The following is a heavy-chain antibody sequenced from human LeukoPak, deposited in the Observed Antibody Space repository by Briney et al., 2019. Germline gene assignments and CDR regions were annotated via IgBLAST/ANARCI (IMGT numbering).Heavy chain of an antibody. CDR3: ARSNPTGAFDI. D-gene: IGHD1-14*01. Sequence: PSETLSLTCTISGGSISSYYCSSIRQPPGKGMEWIGYIYYSGSTNYNPSLKSRVTISVDTSKNQFSLKLSSVTAADTAVYYCARSNPTGAFDIWGQGTMVTVSS. J-gene: IGHJ3*02. CDR2: IYYSGST. V-gene: IGHV4-59*01. CDR1: GGSISSYY.